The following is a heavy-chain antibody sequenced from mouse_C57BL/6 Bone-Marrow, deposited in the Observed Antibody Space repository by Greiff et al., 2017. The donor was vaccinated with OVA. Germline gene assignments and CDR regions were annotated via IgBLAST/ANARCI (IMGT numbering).Heavy chain of an antibody. CDR2: IWSGGST. J-gene: IGHJ1*03. V-gene: IGHV2-2*01. D-gene: IGHD4-1*01. CDR3: ARSPLLGRYFDV. CDR1: GFSLTSYG. Sequence: QVQLKESGPGLVQPSQSLSITCTVSGFSLTSYGVHWVRQSPGQGLEWLGVIWSGGSTDYNAAVISRLSISKDNTKSQVFFKMNSLQADDTAIYYCARSPLLGRYFDVWGTGTTVTVSS.